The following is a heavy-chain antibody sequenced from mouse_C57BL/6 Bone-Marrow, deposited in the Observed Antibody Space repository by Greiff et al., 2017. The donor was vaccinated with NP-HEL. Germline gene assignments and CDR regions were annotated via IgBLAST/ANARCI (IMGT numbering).Heavy chain of an antibody. V-gene: IGHV1-19*01. CDR1: GYTFTDYY. D-gene: IGHD1-1*01. CDR2: INPYNGGT. CDR3: ARLHYYGSSYPAWFAY. Sequence: EVQLQQSGPVLVKPGASVKMSCKASGYTFTDYYMNWVKQSHGKSLEWIGVINPYNGGTSYNQKFKGKATLTVDKSSSTAYMELNSLTSEDSAVYYCARLHYYGSSYPAWFAYWGQGTLVTVSA. J-gene: IGHJ3*01.